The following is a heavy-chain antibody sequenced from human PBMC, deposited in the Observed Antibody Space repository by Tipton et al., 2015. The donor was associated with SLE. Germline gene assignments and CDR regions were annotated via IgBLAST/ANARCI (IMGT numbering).Heavy chain of an antibody. V-gene: IGHV4-39*07. Sequence: TLSLTCTVSGGSITSSGFYWGWFRQPPGKGLEWIGSIDYSGRTYYTPSLKSQLTISVDTSENQFSLKLNSVTAADTAFYYRARRTSGYAPDYWGQGTLVTVSS. CDR3: ARRTSGYAPDY. CDR1: GGSITSSGFY. CDR2: IDYSGRT. J-gene: IGHJ4*02. D-gene: IGHD5-12*01.